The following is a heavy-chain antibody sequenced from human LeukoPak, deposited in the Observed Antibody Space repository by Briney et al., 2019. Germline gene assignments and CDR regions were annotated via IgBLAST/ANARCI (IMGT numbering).Heavy chain of an antibody. J-gene: IGHJ4*02. CDR1: GYTFTGYY. Sequence: ASVKVSCKASGYTFTGYYMHWVRQAPGQGLEWMGWINPNSGGTNYAQKFQGRVTMTRDTSISTAYMELSRLRSDDTAVNYCARGGYCSSTSCKGPLDYWGQGTLVTVSS. V-gene: IGHV1-2*02. D-gene: IGHD2-2*01. CDR2: INPNSGGT. CDR3: ARGGYCSSTSCKGPLDY.